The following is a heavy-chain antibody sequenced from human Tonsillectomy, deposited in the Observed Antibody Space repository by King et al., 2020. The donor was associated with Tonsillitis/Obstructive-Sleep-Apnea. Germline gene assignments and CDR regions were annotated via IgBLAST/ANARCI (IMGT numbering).Heavy chain of an antibody. J-gene: IGHJ4*02. CDR3: ATSPLLSMTGPFDY. V-gene: IGHV5-51*03. CDR2: IYPGDSDT. CDR1: GYSFTSYW. Sequence: QLVQSGAEVKKPGESLKISCKASGYSFTSYWIGWVRQMPGKGLEWMGIIYPGDSDTKYSPSFEGQVTISVDKSISTAYLHWSSLKASDTAMYYCATSPLLSMTGPFDYWGQGTLVTVSS.